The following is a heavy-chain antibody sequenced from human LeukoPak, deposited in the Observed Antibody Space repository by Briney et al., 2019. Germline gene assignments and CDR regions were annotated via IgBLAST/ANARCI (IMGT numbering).Heavy chain of an antibody. D-gene: IGHD3-10*01. CDR3: ARVGTYGSGSYLSWLDY. V-gene: IGHV4-34*01. J-gene: IGHJ4*02. CDR2: INHSGST. CDR1: GGSFSGYY. Sequence: SETLSLTCAVYGGSFSGYYWSWIRQPPGKGLEWIGAINHSGSTNYNPSLKSRVTISVDTSKNQFSLKLSSVTAADTAVYYCARVGTYGSGSYLSWLDYWGQGTLVTVSS.